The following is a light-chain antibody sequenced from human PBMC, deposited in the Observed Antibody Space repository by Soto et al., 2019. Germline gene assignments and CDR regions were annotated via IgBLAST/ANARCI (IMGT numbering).Light chain of an antibody. V-gene: IGKV1-39*01. CDR1: QTIGTD. Sequence: EVTRSASSLAASLGYRVIITCRACQTIGTDVNWYRQKSGAAPELLIYDASTLQSGVPSRFRGGASGTDFTLTISSLQLDDFATYYCQQSYNTPLTFGQGTKVEI. CDR2: DAS. J-gene: IGKJ1*01. CDR3: QQSYNTPLT.